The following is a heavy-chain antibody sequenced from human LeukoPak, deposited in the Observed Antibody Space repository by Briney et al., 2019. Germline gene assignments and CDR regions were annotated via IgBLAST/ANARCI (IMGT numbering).Heavy chain of an antibody. CDR1: GFSFDDYA. J-gene: IGHJ4*02. Sequence: GGSLRLSCAASGFSFDDYAMHWVRQAPGKGLEWVSLISGDGDSTYYADSVKGRFTISRDSSKNTLYLQMNNLRAEDTAVYYCARKIEGGVTGSDYWGQGTLVTVSS. CDR3: ARKIEGGVTGSDY. D-gene: IGHD1-26*01. V-gene: IGHV3-43*02. CDR2: ISGDGDST.